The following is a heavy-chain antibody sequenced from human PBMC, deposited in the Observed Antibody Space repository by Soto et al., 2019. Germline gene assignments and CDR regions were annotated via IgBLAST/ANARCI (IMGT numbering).Heavy chain of an antibody. CDR2: INHGGST. CDR3: VRRVDATMTSLSLPMHAFDF. V-gene: IGHV4-34*01. Sequence: SETLSLTCAVYGGSFVGYYWTWIRQPPGKGLEWIGEINHGGSTNYDPSLKSRVTISVDTSKKQFSLKLSSVTATDTAVYYCVRRVDATMTSLSLPMHAFDFWGQGTMVT. D-gene: IGHD2-15*01. CDR1: GGSFVGYY. J-gene: IGHJ3*01.